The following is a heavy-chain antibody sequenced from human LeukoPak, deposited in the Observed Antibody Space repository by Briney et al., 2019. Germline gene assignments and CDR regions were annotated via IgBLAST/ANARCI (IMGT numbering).Heavy chain of an antibody. Sequence: GGSLRLSCAASGFTFSSYSITWVRLAPGKGLEWVSSISSSSSTIYYADSVKGRFTISRDNAKNSLYLQMNSLRAEDTAVYYCARDGRSTSCHRPEDSYGAYSYYGMDVWGQGTTVTVSS. CDR2: ISSSSSTI. CDR3: ARDGRSTSCHRPEDSYGAYSYYGMDV. V-gene: IGHV3-21*01. D-gene: IGHD5-18*01. CDR1: GFTFSSYS. J-gene: IGHJ6*02.